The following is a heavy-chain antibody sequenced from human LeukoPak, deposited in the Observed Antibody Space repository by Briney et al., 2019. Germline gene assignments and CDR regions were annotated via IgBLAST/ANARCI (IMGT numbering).Heavy chain of an antibody. Sequence: GGSLRLSCAASGFAFSNYWMSWVRQTPGKGLEWVASINLDGSEKYYVDSVKGRFTISRDNAKNSLFLQINSLRAEDTALYYCAREKYYYDSSGYYQDYYYYMDVWGKGTTVTVSS. CDR2: INLDGSEK. CDR1: GFAFSNYW. J-gene: IGHJ6*03. V-gene: IGHV3-7*01. CDR3: AREKYYYDSSGYYQDYYYYMDV. D-gene: IGHD3-22*01.